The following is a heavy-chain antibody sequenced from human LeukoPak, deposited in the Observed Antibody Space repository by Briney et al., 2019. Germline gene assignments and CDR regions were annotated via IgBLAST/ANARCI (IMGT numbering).Heavy chain of an antibody. Sequence: SETLSLTCTVSGGSISSSSYYWGWIRQPPGKGLEWIGSIYYSGSTYYNPSLKSRVTISVDTSKNQFSLKLSSVTAADTAVYYCARPYHQSYTFDYWGQGTLVTVSS. CDR1: GGSISSSSYY. CDR3: ARPYHQSYTFDY. J-gene: IGHJ4*02. CDR2: IYYSGST. V-gene: IGHV4-39*07. D-gene: IGHD1-26*01.